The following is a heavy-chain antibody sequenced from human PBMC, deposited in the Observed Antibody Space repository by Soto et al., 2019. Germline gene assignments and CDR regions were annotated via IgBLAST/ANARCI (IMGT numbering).Heavy chain of an antibody. CDR3: ARDLPPVDY. J-gene: IGHJ4*02. Sequence: QVQLVQSGAEVKKPGASVKVSCKASGYTFSSYFISWVRQAPGQGLEWMGWISAYNGNTNYAQNLQGRVNMTTDTSPSTAYLELRSLRSDDTAVYSCARDLPPVDYWGQGTLVTVSS. V-gene: IGHV1-18*01. CDR1: GYTFSSYF. CDR2: ISAYNGNT.